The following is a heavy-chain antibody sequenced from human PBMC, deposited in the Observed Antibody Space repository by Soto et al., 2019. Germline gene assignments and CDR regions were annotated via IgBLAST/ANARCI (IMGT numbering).Heavy chain of an antibody. D-gene: IGHD6-19*01. CDR3: AREFTSYVSSDSYLDY. J-gene: IGHJ4*02. V-gene: IGHV6-1*01. Sequence: PSQTLSLTCAISGDSVSGNSAAWNWIRQSPSRGLEWLGRTYYRSRWYNDYAVSVKSRITVTPDTSKNQFSLHLNSVTPEDTAVYYCAREFTSYVSSDSYLDYWGQGALVTVYS. CDR2: TYYRSRWYN. CDR1: GDSVSGNSAA.